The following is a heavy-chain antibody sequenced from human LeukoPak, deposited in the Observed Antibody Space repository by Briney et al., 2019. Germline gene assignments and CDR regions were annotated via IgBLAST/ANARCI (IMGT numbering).Heavy chain of an antibody. CDR2: ISSSSSYI. D-gene: IGHD3-22*01. CDR1: GFTFSSYD. CDR3: ARVKDYYDSSGGY. J-gene: IGHJ4*02. Sequence: GGSLRLPCAASGFTFSSYDMNWVRQAPGKGLEWVSSISSSSSYIYYADSVKGRFTISRDNAKNSLYLQMNSLRAEDTAAYYCARVKDYYDSSGGYWGQGTLVTVSS. V-gene: IGHV3-21*01.